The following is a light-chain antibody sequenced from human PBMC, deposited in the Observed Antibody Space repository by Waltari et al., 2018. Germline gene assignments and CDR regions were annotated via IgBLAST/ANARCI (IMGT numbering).Light chain of an antibody. V-gene: IGKV3-15*01. CDR2: GAS. CDR3: QQYNNWPPLT. CDR1: QSVGRN. J-gene: IGKJ4*01. Sequence: EIVMTQSPATLSVSPGERATLSCRASQSVGRNLAWYQQKPGQAPRLLISGASNRATGIPARVSGSGYGTEFTLTISSLQSEDFAVYYCQQYNNWPPLTFGGGTTVEI.